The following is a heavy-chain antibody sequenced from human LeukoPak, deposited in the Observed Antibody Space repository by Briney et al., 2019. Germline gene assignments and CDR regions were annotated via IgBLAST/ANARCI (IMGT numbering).Heavy chain of an antibody. CDR2: VCYYDGRQ. D-gene: IGHD4-17*01. CDR1: GFTLSDYG. CDR3: AKAGIGEDGAGFLCEY. J-gene: IGHJ4*02. Sequence: GGSLRLSCAASGFTLSDYGMGWVRQAPGKGLGWVSTVCYYDGRQYQEDSVMGRFTVSRDNSRNTVSLQMNSLRVEDTGIYYCAKAGIGEDGAGFLCEYWGQGTLVTVSS. V-gene: IGHV3-23*01.